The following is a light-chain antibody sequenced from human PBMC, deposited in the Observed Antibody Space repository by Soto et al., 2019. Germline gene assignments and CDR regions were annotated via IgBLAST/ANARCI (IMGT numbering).Light chain of an antibody. J-gene: IGKJ3*01. V-gene: IGKV3-15*01. Sequence: EIVMTQSPATLSVSPGERATLSCRASQSLTSNLAWYQQKPGQAPRLLIYGASTRATGIPARFSGSGSGTEFTLTISSLQSEDFAVYYCQQYNDWPSHITFGPGTKLDIK. CDR1: QSLTSN. CDR3: QQYNDWPSHIT. CDR2: GAS.